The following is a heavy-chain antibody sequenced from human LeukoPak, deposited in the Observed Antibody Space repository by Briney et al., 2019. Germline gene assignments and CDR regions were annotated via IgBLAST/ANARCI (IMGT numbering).Heavy chain of an antibody. V-gene: IGHV1-24*01. CDR1: GYTLTGLS. Sequence: ASVKVSCKVSGYTLTGLSMHWVRQAPGKGPEWMGGFDPEDGETIYAQKFQGRVTMTEDTSTDTAYMELSSLRSEDTAVYYCATDPYYYDSSGYYGDYWGQGTLVTVSS. CDR3: ATDPYYYDSSGYYGDY. D-gene: IGHD3-22*01. CDR2: FDPEDGET. J-gene: IGHJ4*02.